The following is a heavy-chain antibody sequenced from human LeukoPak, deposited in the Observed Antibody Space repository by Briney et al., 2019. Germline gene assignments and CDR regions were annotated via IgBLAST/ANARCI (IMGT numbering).Heavy chain of an antibody. Sequence: GGSLRLSCAASGFTFNTYGMSWVRQAPGKGLQWVSYISSSSSTIYYADSVKGRFTISRDNAKNSLYLQMNSLRAEDTAVYYCARALWFGETFPAYWGQGTLVTVSS. D-gene: IGHD3-10*01. V-gene: IGHV3-48*01. CDR2: ISSSSSTI. CDR3: ARALWFGETFPAY. J-gene: IGHJ4*02. CDR1: GFTFNTYG.